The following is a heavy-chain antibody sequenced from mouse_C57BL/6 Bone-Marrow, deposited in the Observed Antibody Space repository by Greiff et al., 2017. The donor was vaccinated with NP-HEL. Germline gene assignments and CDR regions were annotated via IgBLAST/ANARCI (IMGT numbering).Heavy chain of an antibody. J-gene: IGHJ1*03. V-gene: IGHV1-76*01. CDR1: GYTFTDYY. CDR3: ASSLYYGSSYDWYFDV. D-gene: IGHD1-1*01. CDR2: IYPGSGNT. Sequence: QVQLQQSGAELVRPGASVKLSCKASGYTFTDYYINWVKQRPGQGLEWIARIYPGSGNTYYNEKFKGKATLTAEKSSSTAYMQLSSLTSEDSAVYFCASSLYYGSSYDWYFDVWGTGTTVTVSS.